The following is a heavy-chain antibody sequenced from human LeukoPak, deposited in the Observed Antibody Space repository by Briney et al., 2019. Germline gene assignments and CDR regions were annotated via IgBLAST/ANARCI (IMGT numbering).Heavy chain of an antibody. CDR2: IKQDGSEK. Sequence: GGSLRLSCAASGFTFSSYWMSWVRQAPGKGLEWVANIKQDGSEKCYVDSVKGRFTISRDNAKNSLYLQMNSLRGDDTAVYYCARLYYYDSSGYPPLDYWGQGTLVTVSS. V-gene: IGHV3-7*01. J-gene: IGHJ4*02. D-gene: IGHD3-22*01. CDR3: ARLYYYDSSGYPPLDY. CDR1: GFTFSSYW.